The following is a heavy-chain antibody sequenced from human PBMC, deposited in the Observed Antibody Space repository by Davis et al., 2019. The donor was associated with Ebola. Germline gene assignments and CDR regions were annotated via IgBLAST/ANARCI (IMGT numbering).Heavy chain of an antibody. J-gene: IGHJ4*02. V-gene: IGHV4-61*01. CDR1: GGSISRSSYY. Sequence: MPSETLSLTCSVSGGSISRSSYYWSWIRQPPGKGLEWIGYIYYSGSTNYNPSLKSRVTITIDTSKNQFSLKLSSVTAADTAVYYCARYSGSQYGSPLAKFDYWGQGTLVTVSS. D-gene: IGHD1-26*01. CDR3: ARYSGSQYGSPLAKFDY. CDR2: IYYSGST.